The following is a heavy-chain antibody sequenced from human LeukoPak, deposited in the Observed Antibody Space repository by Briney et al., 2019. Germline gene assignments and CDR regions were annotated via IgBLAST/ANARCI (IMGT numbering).Heavy chain of an antibody. V-gene: IGHV3-48*01. J-gene: IGHJ4*02. CDR3: ARDLAQLVG. CDR2: ISSSSNTI. D-gene: IGHD2-15*01. CDR1: GFTFSRHG. Sequence: GGSLRLSCAPSGFTFSRHGMHWVRQAPGKGLEWVSYISSSSNTIYYADSVKGRFTISRDNAKNSLYLQMNSLRAEDTAVYYCARDLAQLVGWGQGTLVTVSS.